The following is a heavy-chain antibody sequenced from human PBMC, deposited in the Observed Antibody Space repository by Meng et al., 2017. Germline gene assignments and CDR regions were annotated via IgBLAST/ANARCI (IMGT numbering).Heavy chain of an antibody. CDR2: INPNIGGT. D-gene: IGHD2-2*02. CDR3: AREGDCSSTSCYTDFHYYGMDV. Sequence: ASVKVSCKASGYTFTSYYMNWVRQAPGQGLEWMGRINPNIGGTNYAQKFQGRVTMTRDTSMSTAYMELSRLRSDDTTVYYCAREGDCSSTSCYTDFHYYGMDVWGQGTTVTVSS. CDR1: GYTFTSYY. V-gene: IGHV1-2*06. J-gene: IGHJ6*02.